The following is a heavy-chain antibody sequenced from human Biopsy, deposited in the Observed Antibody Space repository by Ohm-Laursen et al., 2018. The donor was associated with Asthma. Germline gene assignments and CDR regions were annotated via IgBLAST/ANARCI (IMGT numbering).Heavy chain of an antibody. CDR2: IHNSGNT. Sequence: SDTLSLTCTVSGGSISSDYWSWFRQSPGKGLEWIGYIHNSGNTNYNPSLKSRVTISLDTSKNHFSLRLSFVTAADTAVYFCARGQGRGIQLWSLDPWGQGILVTVSS. V-gene: IGHV4-59*07. J-gene: IGHJ5*02. D-gene: IGHD5-18*01. CDR3: ARGQGRGIQLWSLDP. CDR1: GGSISSDY.